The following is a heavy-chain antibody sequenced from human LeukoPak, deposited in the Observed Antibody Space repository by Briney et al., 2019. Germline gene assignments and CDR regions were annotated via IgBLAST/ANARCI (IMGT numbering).Heavy chain of an antibody. CDR1: GFTFSSYG. CDR3: ARDSDGVAGTRAYFQH. V-gene: IGHV3-30*03. CDR2: ISYDGSNK. Sequence: GGSLRLSCAASGFTFSSYGMHWVRQAPGKGQEWVAVISYDGSNKYYVDSVKGRFTISRNNAKNSLYLQMNSLRAEDTAVYYCARDSDGVAGTRAYFQHWGQGTLVTVSS. J-gene: IGHJ1*01. D-gene: IGHD6-19*01.